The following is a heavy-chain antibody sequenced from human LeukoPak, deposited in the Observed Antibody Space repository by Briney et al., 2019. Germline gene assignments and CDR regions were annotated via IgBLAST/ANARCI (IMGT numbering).Heavy chain of an antibody. CDR2: IYYSGST. J-gene: IGHJ3*02. Sequence: SETLSLTCTVSGGSISSYYWSWIRQPPGKGLEWIGYIYYSGSTNYNPSLKSRVTISVDTSMNQFSLKLSSVIAADTAVYYCARDPVLLWFGESETGDAFDIWGQGTMVSVSS. CDR1: GGSISSYY. CDR3: ARDPVLLWFGESETGDAFDI. V-gene: IGHV4-59*01. D-gene: IGHD3-10*01.